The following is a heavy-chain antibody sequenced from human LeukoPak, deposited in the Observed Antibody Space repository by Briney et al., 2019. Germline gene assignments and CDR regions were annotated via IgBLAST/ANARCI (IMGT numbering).Heavy chain of an antibody. CDR1: GYTLTGLS. CDR3: ATAPPIQLWLSH. D-gene: IGHD5-18*01. CDR2: FDPEDGET. Sequence: ASVKVSCKVSGYTLTGLSMHWVRQAPGKGLEWMGGFDPEDGETIYAQKFQGRVTMTEDTSTDTAYMELSSLRSEDTAVYYCATAPPIQLWLSHWGQGTLVTVSS. J-gene: IGHJ4*02. V-gene: IGHV1-24*01.